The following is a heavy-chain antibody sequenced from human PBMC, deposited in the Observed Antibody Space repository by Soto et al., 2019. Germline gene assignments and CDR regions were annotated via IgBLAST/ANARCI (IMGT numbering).Heavy chain of an antibody. D-gene: IGHD3-22*01. J-gene: IGHJ4*02. Sequence: SETLSLTCAVSGDSISSTNLWSWVRQSPGKGLEWIGEIYHSGSTNYNPSLKSRVTISLDKSKKQISLKLTSVTAADTAVYHCARKGYYDSSGHSFDYWGQGTLVTVSS. V-gene: IGHV4-4*02. CDR1: GDSISSTNL. CDR3: ARKGYYDSSGHSFDY. CDR2: IYHSGST.